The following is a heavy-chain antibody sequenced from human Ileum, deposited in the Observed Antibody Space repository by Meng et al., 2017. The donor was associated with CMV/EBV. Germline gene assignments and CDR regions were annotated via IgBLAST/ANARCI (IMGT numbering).Heavy chain of an antibody. CDR2: NNPSSDGT. D-gene: IGHD3-9*01. CDR1: YTFTGYY. Sequence: YTFTGYYMLCEPQAPGRGLECMGWNNPSSDGTIYAQKFQDRVTMTRDMSISTAYMELSRLRSDDTAVYYCARSRYDILTGYYNWFDPWGQGTLVTVSS. CDR3: ARSRYDILTGYYNWFDP. V-gene: IGHV1-2*02. J-gene: IGHJ5*02.